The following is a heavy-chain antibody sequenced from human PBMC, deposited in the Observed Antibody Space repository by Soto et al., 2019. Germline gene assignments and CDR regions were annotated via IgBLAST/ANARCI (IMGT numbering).Heavy chain of an antibody. V-gene: IGHV3-30-3*01. J-gene: IGHJ4*02. CDR1: GFTFSSYA. Sequence: QVQLVESGGGVVQPGRSLRLSCAASGFTFSSYAMHWVRQAPGKGLEWVAVISYDGSNKYYADSVKGRFTISRDNSKNTLYLQMNSLRAEDTAVYYCARGGAVTPPPIDYWGQGTLVTVS. CDR2: ISYDGSNK. CDR3: ARGGAVTPPPIDY. D-gene: IGHD4-17*01.